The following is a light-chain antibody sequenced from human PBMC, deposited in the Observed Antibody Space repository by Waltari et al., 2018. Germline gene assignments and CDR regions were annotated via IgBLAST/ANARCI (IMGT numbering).Light chain of an antibody. CDR1: SRDVGNYNY. V-gene: IGLV2-14*01. CDR3: ASYTTSDTIV. Sequence: QSALTQPASLSGSPGQSITISCTGTSRDVGNYNYVSWYQHHPGKVPKVIIYEVSNRPEGISSRFSGSKSGNTASLTISGLQADDEADYYCASYTTSDTIVFGTGTGVTVL. CDR2: EVS. J-gene: IGLJ1*01.